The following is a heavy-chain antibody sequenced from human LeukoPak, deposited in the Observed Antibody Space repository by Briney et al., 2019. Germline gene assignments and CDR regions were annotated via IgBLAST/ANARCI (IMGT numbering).Heavy chain of an antibody. V-gene: IGHV4-39*01. CDR2: IYYSGST. CDR3: ARHVTAGIVPGMIDY. CDR1: DGSISSNFYQ. D-gene: IGHD2-15*01. Sequence: PLETLSLTCIVSDGSISSNFYQWGWIRQPPGKGLEWIGSIYYSGSTYYNPSLKSRVTISVDTSKNQFSLKLNSVTAADTAVYCCARHVTAGIVPGMIDYWGQGTLLTVSS. J-gene: IGHJ4*02.